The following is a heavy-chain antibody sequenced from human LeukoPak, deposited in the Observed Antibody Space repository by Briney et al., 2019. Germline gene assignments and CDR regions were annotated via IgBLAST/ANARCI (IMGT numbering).Heavy chain of an antibody. CDR3: ARDWSAVAAPDYFDY. J-gene: IGHJ4*02. Sequence: GGSLRLSCVASGFTFSSFSMDWVRQAPGKGLEWVSYISSTSSTIYYADSVQGRFTSSRDNAKNSLYLQMNSLTAEDTAVYFCARDWSAVAAPDYFDYWGQGTLVTVSS. CDR2: ISSTSSTI. CDR1: GFTFSSFS. V-gene: IGHV3-48*04. D-gene: IGHD6-19*01.